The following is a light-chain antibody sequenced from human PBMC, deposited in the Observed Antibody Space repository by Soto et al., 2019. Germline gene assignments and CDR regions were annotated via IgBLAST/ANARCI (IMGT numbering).Light chain of an antibody. CDR2: NTN. J-gene: IGLJ3*02. CDR1: SWSVSTNYY. V-gene: IGLV8-61*01. CDR3: VLYMNSGIPKGV. Sequence: QAVVTQEPSFSVSPGGTVTLTCGLTSWSVSTNYYPSWYHQTPGPAPRPLIYNTNTPSSGVPDRFSGTILGNKAALTITGAQADDESDYYYVLYMNSGIPKGVFGGGTKVTVL.